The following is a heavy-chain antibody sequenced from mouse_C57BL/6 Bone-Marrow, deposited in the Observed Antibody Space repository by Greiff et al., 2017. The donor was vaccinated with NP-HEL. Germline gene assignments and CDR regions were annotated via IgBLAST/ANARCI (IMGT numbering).Heavy chain of an antibody. V-gene: IGHV7-3*01. Sequence: EVQRVESGAGLVQPGGSLSLSCAASGFTFTDYYMSWVRQPPGKALEWLGFIRNKANGYTTEYSVSVKGRFTISRDNSQSILYLQMNALRAEDSATYYCASPPRGYYWYFDVWGTGTTVTVSS. CDR3: ASPPRGYYWYFDV. J-gene: IGHJ1*03. CDR1: GFTFTDYY. CDR2: IRNKANGYTT.